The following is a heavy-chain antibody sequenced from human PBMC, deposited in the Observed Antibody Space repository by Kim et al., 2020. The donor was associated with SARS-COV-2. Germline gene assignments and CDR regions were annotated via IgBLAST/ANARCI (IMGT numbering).Heavy chain of an antibody. CDR2: ISYDGSNK. V-gene: IGHV3-30*18. CDR3: AKEEGSGYSSGWTYYYYGMDV. D-gene: IGHD6-19*01. J-gene: IGHJ6*02. CDR1: GFTFSSYG. Sequence: GGSLRLSCAASGFTFSSYGMHWVRQAPGKGLEWVAVISYDGSNKYYADSVKGRFTISRDNSKNTLYLQMNSLRAEDTAVYYCAKEEGSGYSSGWTYYYYGMDVWGQGTTVTGSS.